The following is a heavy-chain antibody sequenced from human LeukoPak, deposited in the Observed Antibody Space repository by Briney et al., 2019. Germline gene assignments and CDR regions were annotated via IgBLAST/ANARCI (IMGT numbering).Heavy chain of an antibody. Sequence: SETLSLTCTVSGGSISSYYWSWIRQPPGKGLEWIGYIYYSGGTNYNPSLKSRVTISVDTSKNQFSLKLSSVTAADTAVYYCARLYYYDSLGDAFDIWGQGTMVTVSS. D-gene: IGHD3-22*01. V-gene: IGHV4-59*01. CDR2: IYYSGGT. CDR1: GGSISSYY. J-gene: IGHJ3*02. CDR3: ARLYYYDSLGDAFDI.